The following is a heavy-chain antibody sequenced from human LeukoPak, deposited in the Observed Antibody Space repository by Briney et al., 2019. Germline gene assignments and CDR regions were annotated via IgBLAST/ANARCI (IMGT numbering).Heavy chain of an antibody. CDR3: AKESPYESSSPRKYYFDY. V-gene: IGHV3-23*01. Sequence: PGGSLRLSCAASGFTFSSYAMSWVRQAPGKGLEWVSAISGSDGRTFYADSVKGRFAISRDNSKNTLYLQMNSLRAEDTAVYYCAKESPYESSSPRKYYFDYWGQGTPVTVSS. CDR2: ISGSDGRT. D-gene: IGHD3-22*01. J-gene: IGHJ4*02. CDR1: GFTFSSYA.